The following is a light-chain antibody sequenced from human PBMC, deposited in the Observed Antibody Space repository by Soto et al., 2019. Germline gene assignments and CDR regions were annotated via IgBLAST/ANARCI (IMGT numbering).Light chain of an antibody. CDR1: QSISSC. Sequence: DIQMTQSPSSLSASVGDRVTITCRASQSISSCLSWYQQKTVKAPKLLISAASSLQSGVPSRFSGSGSGTDSTLTISSLQPEDFATYYCQQSYSTPLTFGGGTKVEIK. CDR3: QQSYSTPLT. J-gene: IGKJ4*01. V-gene: IGKV1-39*01. CDR2: AAS.